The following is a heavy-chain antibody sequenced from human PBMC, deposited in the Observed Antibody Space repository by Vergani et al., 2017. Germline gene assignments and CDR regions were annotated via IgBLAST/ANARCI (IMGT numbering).Heavy chain of an antibody. CDR1: GGPFSSYA. Sequence: QVQLVQSGAEVKKPGSSVTVSCKASGGPFSSYAISWVRQAPGQGLEWMGGIIPIFVIANYAQKFQGRVTITADQSTSTAYLERSSLRSEDTAVYYCAGDRLEQLGSYYYYGMDVWGQGTTVTVSS. D-gene: IGHD6-13*01. V-gene: IGHV1-69*17. J-gene: IGHJ6*02. CDR3: AGDRLEQLGSYYYYGMDV. CDR2: IIPIFVIA.